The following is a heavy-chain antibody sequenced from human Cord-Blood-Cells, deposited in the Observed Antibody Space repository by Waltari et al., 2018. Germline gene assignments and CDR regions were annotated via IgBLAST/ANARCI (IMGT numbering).Heavy chain of an antibody. Sequence: QLQLQESGSGLVKPSQTLSLTCAVSGGSISSGGYSWSWIRQPTGKGLEGIGYIYHSGSTCGNPSLKSRVTISVNMSKNQFSLKLSSVTAADTAVYYCARGQALIGDAFDIWGQGTMVTVSS. CDR2: IYHSGST. V-gene: IGHV4-30-2*01. CDR1: GGSISSGGYS. J-gene: IGHJ3*02. CDR3: ARGQALIGDAFDI. D-gene: IGHD2-8*01.